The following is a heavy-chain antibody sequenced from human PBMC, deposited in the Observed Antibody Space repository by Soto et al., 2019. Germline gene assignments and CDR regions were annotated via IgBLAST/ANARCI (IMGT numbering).Heavy chain of an antibody. V-gene: IGHV1-69*02. D-gene: IGHD3-3*01. CDR3: ALGAYYDSWSGYYPDYYYYYMDV. J-gene: IGHJ6*03. CDR2: IIPILGIA. Sequence: SVKVSCKASGGTFSSYTISWVRQAPGQGLEWMGRIIPILGIANYAQKFQGRVTITADKSTSTAYMELSSLRSEDTAVYYCALGAYYDSWSGYYPDYYYYYMDVWGKGITVTVSS. CDR1: GGTFSSYT.